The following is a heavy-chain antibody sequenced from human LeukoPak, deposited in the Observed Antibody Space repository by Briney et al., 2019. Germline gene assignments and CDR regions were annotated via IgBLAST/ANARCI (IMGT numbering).Heavy chain of an antibody. Sequence: ASVKVSCKASGYTFTGYYMHWVRQAPGQGLEWMGWINPNSGGTNCAQKFQGRVTMTRDTSISTAYMELSRLRSDDTAVYYCARDCFMSSGGSCYSDYWGQGTLVTVSS. J-gene: IGHJ4*02. CDR1: GYTFTGYY. CDR2: INPNSGGT. D-gene: IGHD2-15*01. V-gene: IGHV1-2*02. CDR3: ARDCFMSSGGSCYSDY.